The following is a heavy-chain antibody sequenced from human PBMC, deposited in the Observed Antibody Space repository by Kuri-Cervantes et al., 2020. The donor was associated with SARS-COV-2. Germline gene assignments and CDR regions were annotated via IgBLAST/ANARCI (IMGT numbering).Heavy chain of an antibody. CDR1: GGSFSGYY. CDR2: INHSGST. Sequence: GSLRLSCAVYGGSFSGYYWGWIRQPPGKGLEWIGEINHSGSTNYNPSLKSRVTISVDTSKNQFSLKLSSVTAADTAVYYCARGVTGVEHTVVLIATYYYHYYLDVWGKGTTVTVSS. D-gene: IGHD2-21*01. CDR3: ARGVTGVEHTVVLIATYYYHYYLDV. J-gene: IGHJ6*03. V-gene: IGHV4-34*01.